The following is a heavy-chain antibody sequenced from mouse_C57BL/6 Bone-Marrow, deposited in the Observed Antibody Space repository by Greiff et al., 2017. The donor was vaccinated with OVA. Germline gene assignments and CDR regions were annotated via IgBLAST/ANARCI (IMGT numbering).Heavy chain of an antibody. D-gene: IGHD2-1*01. V-gene: IGHV14-4*01. Sequence: EVQLQQSGAELVRPGASVKLSCTASGFNFTDDYMHWVKQRPEQGLEWIGWIDPENGDTEYASKFKGKATMTADTSTNTAYLQLSSLTSEDTAVYYCTSYGNFDYWGQGTTLTVSS. CDR1: GFNFTDDY. CDR3: TSYGNFDY. J-gene: IGHJ2*01. CDR2: IDPENGDT.